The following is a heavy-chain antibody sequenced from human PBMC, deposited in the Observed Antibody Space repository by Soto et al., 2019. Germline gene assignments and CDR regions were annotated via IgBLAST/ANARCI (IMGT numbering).Heavy chain of an antibody. J-gene: IGHJ4*01. D-gene: IGHD1-1*01. V-gene: IGHV4-34*01. CDR2: INHSGST. Sequence: SDTLSLTCAVYGGAFSGYYWSWIRQPPGKGLEWIGEINHSGSTSYQSSLKSRVTMSVDASKNQFSLKLSSVTAADTAVYYCARVAGSREPLGNYLAYWGHGILVTVSS. CDR1: GGAFSGYY. CDR3: ARVAGSREPLGNYLAY.